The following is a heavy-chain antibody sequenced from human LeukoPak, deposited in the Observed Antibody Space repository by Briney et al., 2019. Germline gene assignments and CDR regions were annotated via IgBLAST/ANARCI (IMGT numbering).Heavy chain of an antibody. CDR1: GYSISSGYY. V-gene: IGHV4-38-2*02. CDR3: ARDLPTYGGNSPAFDY. CDR2: IYHIGST. J-gene: IGHJ4*02. D-gene: IGHD4-23*01. Sequence: PSQTLSLTCTVSGYSISSGYYWGWIRQPPGKGLEWFGSIYHIGSTYYNPSLKSRATIAVDTSKNPFSLKLSSVPATDTAVYYCARDLPTYGGNSPAFDYWGQGTLVTVSS.